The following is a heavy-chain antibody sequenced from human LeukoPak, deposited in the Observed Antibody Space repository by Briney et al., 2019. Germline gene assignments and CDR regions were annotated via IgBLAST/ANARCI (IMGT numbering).Heavy chain of an antibody. D-gene: IGHD2-2*01. CDR2: ISGRGGST. Sequence: PGGSLRLSCAASGFTFSSYAMSWIRQAPGKGLEWVSAISGRGGSTYYADSVKGRFTISRDNSKDTLYLQMNSLRAEDTAVYYCAKDINWSTSWGAGIGHWGQGSLVTVSS. CDR3: AKDINWSTSWGAGIGH. CDR1: GFTFSSYA. J-gene: IGHJ5*02. V-gene: IGHV3-23*01.